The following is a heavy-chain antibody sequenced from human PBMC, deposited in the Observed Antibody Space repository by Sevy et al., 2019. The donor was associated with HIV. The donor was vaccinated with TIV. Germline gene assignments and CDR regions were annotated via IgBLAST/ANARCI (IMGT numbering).Heavy chain of an antibody. CDR1: GLIFSGYW. J-gene: IGHJ4*02. Sequence: GGSLRLSCTASGLIFSGYWMSWVRQAPGKGLEWVANIKPDGSGEYYVDDVKGRFTMSRDNAKNSVYLQMNSLRGEYRALFYCARGRYCSGGSCYFDYWGQGTLVTVSS. D-gene: IGHD2-15*01. V-gene: IGHV3-7*01. CDR2: IKPDGSGE. CDR3: ARGRYCSGGSCYFDY.